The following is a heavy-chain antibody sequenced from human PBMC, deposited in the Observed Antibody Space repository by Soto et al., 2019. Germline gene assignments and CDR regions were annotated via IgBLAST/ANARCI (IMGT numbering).Heavy chain of an antibody. V-gene: IGHV4-39*02. CDR2: IYYTGST. Sequence: SETLSLTCTVSSGSISSSSFYWGWIRQPPGKGLEWIGSIYYTGSTYYNPSLKSRVTLSIDRSKNHFSLKMSSVTAADTAVYYCARLYPSNYYYGMDVWGQGTTVTVSS. D-gene: IGHD2-8*01. CDR1: SGSISSSSFY. CDR3: ARLYPSNYYYGMDV. J-gene: IGHJ6*02.